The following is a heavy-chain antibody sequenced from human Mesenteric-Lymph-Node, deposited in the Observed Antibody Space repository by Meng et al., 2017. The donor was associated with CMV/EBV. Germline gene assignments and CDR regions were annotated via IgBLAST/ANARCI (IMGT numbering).Heavy chain of an antibody. CDR1: GFTFDDYA. J-gene: IGHJ4*02. CDR2: INWNGGNL. Sequence: SLKISCAASGFTFDDYAMHWVRQAPGKGLEWVSGINWNGGNLVYVDSVKGRFTISRDNAKNSLYLQMNSLRAEDTAVYYCARDQRYCSSTSCYTFDYWGQGTLVTVSS. V-gene: IGHV3-9*01. CDR3: ARDQRYCSSTSCYTFDY. D-gene: IGHD2-2*02.